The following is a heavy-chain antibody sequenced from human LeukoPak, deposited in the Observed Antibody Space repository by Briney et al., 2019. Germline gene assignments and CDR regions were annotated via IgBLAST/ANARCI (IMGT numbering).Heavy chain of an antibody. CDR1: GFRFRDFA. CDR2: ISGSGDGS. Sequence: GSLRLSCVASGFRFRDFAMSWVRLAPGKGLEWVSSISGSGDGSYYADSVKGRFTISRDNSRNTMYLQTNSLRAEDTALYYCAKQEGWELGDYYFDYWGQGTLVTVSS. CDR3: AKQEGWELGDYYFDY. V-gene: IGHV3-23*01. D-gene: IGHD1-26*01. J-gene: IGHJ4*02.